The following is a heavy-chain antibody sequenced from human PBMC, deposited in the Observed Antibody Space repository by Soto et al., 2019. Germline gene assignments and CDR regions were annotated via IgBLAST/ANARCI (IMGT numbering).Heavy chain of an antibody. CDR2: IWYDGSNK. CDR3: ARDPANDYGDYEGAFDI. V-gene: IGHV3-33*01. D-gene: IGHD4-17*01. J-gene: IGHJ3*02. Sequence: ESVGGVVQPGRSLRLSCAASGFTFSSYGMHWVRQAPGKGLEWVAVIWYDGSNKYYADSVKGRFTISRDNSKNTLYLQMNSLRAEDTAVYYCARDPANDYGDYEGAFDIWGQGTMVTVSS. CDR1: GFTFSSYG.